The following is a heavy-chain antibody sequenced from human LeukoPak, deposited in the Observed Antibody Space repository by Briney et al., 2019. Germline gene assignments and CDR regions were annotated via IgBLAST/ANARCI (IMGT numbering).Heavy chain of an antibody. D-gene: IGHD1-26*01. CDR3: AVTPSGSYYYYMDV. CDR2: INHSGST. V-gene: IGHV4-34*01. Sequence: PSETLSLTCAVYGGSFSGYYWSWIRQPPGKGLEWIGEINHSGSTNYNPSLKSRVTISVDKSKNQFSLKLSSVTAADTAVYYCAVTPSGSYYYYMDVWGKGTTVTISS. CDR1: GGSFSGYY. J-gene: IGHJ6*03.